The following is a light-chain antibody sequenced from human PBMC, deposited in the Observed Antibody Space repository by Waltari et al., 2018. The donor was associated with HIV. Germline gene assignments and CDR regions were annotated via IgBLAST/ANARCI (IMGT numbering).Light chain of an antibody. J-gene: IGKJ2*01. CDR3: QQYNNWPQT. V-gene: IGKV3-15*01. Sequence: EIVMTQSPATLSVSPGERATLSCRPSQSVSSNLAWYQQKPGQAPRLLIYGASTRATGIPARFSGSGSGTDFTLTISSLQSEDFAVYYCQQYNNWPQTFGQGTKLEIK. CDR2: GAS. CDR1: QSVSSN.